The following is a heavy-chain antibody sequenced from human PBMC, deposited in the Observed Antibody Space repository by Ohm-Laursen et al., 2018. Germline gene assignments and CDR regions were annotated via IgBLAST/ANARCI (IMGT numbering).Heavy chain of an antibody. J-gene: IGHJ4*02. Sequence: SLRLSCTASGFIVSDNYVSWVRQGPGKGLEWVSLIYSGGSTYYADAVKGRFTISRDKSNNTVCLQMNSLRAEDTAVYYCATDEGSSWGQGTLVTVSS. CDR1: GFIVSDNY. V-gene: IGHV3-53*01. CDR2: IYSGGST. D-gene: IGHD1-26*01. CDR3: ATDEGSS.